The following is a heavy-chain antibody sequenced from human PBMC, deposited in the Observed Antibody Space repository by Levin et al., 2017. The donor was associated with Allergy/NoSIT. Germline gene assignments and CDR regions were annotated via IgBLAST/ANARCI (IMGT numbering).Heavy chain of an antibody. V-gene: IGHV3-30*03. CDR3: ARDWGKYYYESSGFPFDS. D-gene: IGHD3-22*01. CDR1: GFTFRIYA. J-gene: IGHJ4*02. CDR2: IAYDGSNK. Sequence: PGGSLRLSCAASGFTFRIYAMHWVRQTPGKGLEWVAGIAYDGSNKYYADSVMGRFTISRDNSENTVYLQMSSLRGEDTAVYYCARDWGKYYYESSGFPFDSWGQGALVTVSS.